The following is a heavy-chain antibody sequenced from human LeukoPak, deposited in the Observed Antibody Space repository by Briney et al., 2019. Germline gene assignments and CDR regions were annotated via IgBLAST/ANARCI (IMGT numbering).Heavy chain of an antibody. V-gene: IGHV4-39*07. CDR3: ARDSPTIVPRGWFDP. CDR2: IYYSGST. J-gene: IGHJ5*02. Sequence: PSETLSLTCAVSSGSISSSSYYWGWIRQPPGKGLEWIGGIYYSGSTYYNPSLKSRVTISVDTSKNQFSLKLSSETAADTAVYYCARDSPTIVPRGWFDPWGQGTLVTVSS. D-gene: IGHD5-24*01. CDR1: SGSISSSSYY.